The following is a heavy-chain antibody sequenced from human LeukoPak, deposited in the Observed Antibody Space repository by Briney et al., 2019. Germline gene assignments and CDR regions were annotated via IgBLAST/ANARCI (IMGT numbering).Heavy chain of an antibody. CDR3: ARASANNYSLLEY. V-gene: IGHV3-74*01. Sequence: PGGSLRLSCAASEFTLSGYWMHWVRQAPGRGLVWVSRISPDGSTTNYADSVRGRFTISRDNAKNTLYLQMSSLRADDTAVYYCARASANNYSLLEYWGQGTLVTVSS. D-gene: IGHD1-1*01. J-gene: IGHJ4*02. CDR2: ISPDGSTT. CDR1: EFTLSGYW.